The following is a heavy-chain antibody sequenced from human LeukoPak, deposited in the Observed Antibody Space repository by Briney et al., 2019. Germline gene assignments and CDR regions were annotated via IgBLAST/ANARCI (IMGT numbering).Heavy chain of an antibody. CDR2: VDPEDGET. CDR1: GYTFTDYY. D-gene: IGHD3-3*01. J-gene: IGHJ4*02. V-gene: IGHV1-69-2*01. CDR3: ATSWSSGYYFDY. Sequence: ASVTVSCKASGYTFTDYYMHWVQQAPGKGLEWMGRVDPEDGETIYAEKFQGRVTITADTSTDTAYMELSSLRSEDTAVYYCATSWSSGYYFDYWGQGTLVTVSS.